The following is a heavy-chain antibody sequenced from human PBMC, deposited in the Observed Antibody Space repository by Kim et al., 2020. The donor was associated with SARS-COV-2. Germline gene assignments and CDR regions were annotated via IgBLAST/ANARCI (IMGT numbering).Heavy chain of an antibody. J-gene: IGHJ4*02. Sequence: SETLSLTCTVSGGSISSSSYYWGWIRQPPGKGLEWIGSIYYSGSTYYNPSLKSRVTISVDTSKNQFSLKLSSVTAADTAVYYCARQDFWSGTVDYWGQGTLVTVSS. CDR1: GGSISSSSYY. V-gene: IGHV4-39*01. D-gene: IGHD3-3*01. CDR2: IYYSGST. CDR3: ARQDFWSGTVDY.